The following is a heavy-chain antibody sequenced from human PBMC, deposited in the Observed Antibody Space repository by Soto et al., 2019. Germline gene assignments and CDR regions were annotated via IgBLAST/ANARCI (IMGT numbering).Heavy chain of an antibody. J-gene: IGHJ2*01. CDR3: ARMAGPWYFDL. V-gene: IGHV4-34*01. CDR1: GGSFSGFY. Sequence: SSETLSLTCAAHGGSFSGFYWTWIRQPPGKGLEWIGEINHSGSSNYNPPLKSRVTMSLDTSRNQFSLSLNSVTAADTAVYYCARMAGPWYFDLWGRGTLVTVSS. CDR2: INHSGSS.